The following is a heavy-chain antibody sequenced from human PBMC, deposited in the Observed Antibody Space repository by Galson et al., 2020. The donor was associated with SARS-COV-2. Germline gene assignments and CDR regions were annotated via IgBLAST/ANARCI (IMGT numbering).Heavy chain of an antibody. CDR3: ARLVLIASVGSHFDY. J-gene: IGHJ4*02. V-gene: IGHV4-39*01. Sequence: SETLSLTCSVSAGSISSSTYFWGWVRQPPGKGLEWIGNIKYSGRTYYNPSLKSRATMSVDTSKSQFSLKLNSVTAADTAVYYCARLVLIASVGSHFDYWGQGTQVTVSS. CDR1: AGSISSSTYF. CDR2: IKYSGRT. D-gene: IGHD6-13*01.